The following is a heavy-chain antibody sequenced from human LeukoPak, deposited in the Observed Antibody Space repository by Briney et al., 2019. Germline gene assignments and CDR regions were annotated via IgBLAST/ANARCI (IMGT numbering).Heavy chain of an antibody. V-gene: IGHV4-34*01. Sequence: SETLSLTCAVYGGSFSGYYWSWIRQPPGKGLEWIGEINHSGSTNYNPSLKSRVTISVDTSKNQFSLKLSSVTAADTAVYYCATLENRGTNWFDPWGQGTLVTVSS. CDR3: ATLENRGTNWFDP. D-gene: IGHD2/OR15-2a*01. CDR2: INHSGST. CDR1: GGSFSGYY. J-gene: IGHJ5*02.